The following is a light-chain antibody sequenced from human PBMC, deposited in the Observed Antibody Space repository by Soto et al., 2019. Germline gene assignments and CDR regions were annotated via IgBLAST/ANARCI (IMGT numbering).Light chain of an antibody. Sequence: EIVLTQSPATLSLSPGERATLSRRASQSVSSYLAWYQQKPGQAPRLLIYDASNRATGIPARFSGSGSGTDFTLTISGLEPEDFAVYYCQQRSNWPSITFGQGTRLEIK. CDR3: QQRSNWPSIT. CDR2: DAS. V-gene: IGKV3-11*01. J-gene: IGKJ5*01. CDR1: QSVSSY.